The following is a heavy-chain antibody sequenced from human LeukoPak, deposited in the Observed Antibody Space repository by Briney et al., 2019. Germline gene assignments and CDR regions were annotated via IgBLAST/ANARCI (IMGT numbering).Heavy chain of an antibody. Sequence: SETLSLTCTVSGGSISRYYWSWIRKPPGKGPEWIGYIYYSGSTNYNPSLERRVTMSVDTSKNQFSLKLRSVTAADTAVYYCARPGVGSGRYGAFDIWGQGTMVTVSS. CDR1: GGSISRYY. J-gene: IGHJ3*02. V-gene: IGHV4-59*08. D-gene: IGHD5-18*01. CDR2: IYYSGST. CDR3: ARPGVGSGRYGAFDI.